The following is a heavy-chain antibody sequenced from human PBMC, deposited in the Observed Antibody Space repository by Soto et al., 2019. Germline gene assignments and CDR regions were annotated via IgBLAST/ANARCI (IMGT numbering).Heavy chain of an antibody. CDR3: ARHLGTYYYGLPSLDY. D-gene: IGHD3-10*01. V-gene: IGHV5-51*01. CDR1: GYSFTIYC. CDR2: IYPGDSDT. Sequence: GESLKISCDGSGYSFTIYCIGLVRQMPGKGLEWMGIIYPGDSDTRYSPSFQGQVTISADKSISTAYLQWSSLKASDTAMYYCARHLGTYYYGLPSLDYWGQGTLVTV. J-gene: IGHJ4*02.